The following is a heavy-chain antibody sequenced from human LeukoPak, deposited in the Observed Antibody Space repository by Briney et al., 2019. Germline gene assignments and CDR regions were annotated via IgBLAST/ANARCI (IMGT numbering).Heavy chain of an antibody. J-gene: IGHJ3*02. CDR1: AGSTTRYY. CDR2: IYYSGST. D-gene: IGHD6-13*01. V-gene: IGHV4-59*01. CDR3: ARYQTPIASAGSRYGFDI. Sequence: PQSLSPTPTVSAGSTTRYYWSSVRQPPGKGLEWSGDIYYSGSTNSTPSLNSRVTISVGTYKNQFSLKLSSVTAAVTAVYYCARYQTPIASAGSRYGFDIWGRGQWSPSLQ.